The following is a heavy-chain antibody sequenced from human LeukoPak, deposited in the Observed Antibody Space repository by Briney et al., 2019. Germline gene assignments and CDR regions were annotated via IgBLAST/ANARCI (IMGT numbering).Heavy chain of an antibody. Sequence: GGSLRLSCAASGFTFSSSGMHWVRQAPGKGLEWVAVISYDGSYKHYADSVKGRFTISRDNSKNTMNLQMNSLRAEDTAVYYCAKFVASSGWNPLDYWGQGTLVTVSS. D-gene: IGHD6-19*01. CDR1: GFTFSSSG. CDR2: ISYDGSYK. J-gene: IGHJ4*02. CDR3: AKFVASSGWNPLDY. V-gene: IGHV3-30*18.